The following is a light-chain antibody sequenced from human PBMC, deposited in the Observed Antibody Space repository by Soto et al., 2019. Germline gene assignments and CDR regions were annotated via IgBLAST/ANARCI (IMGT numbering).Light chain of an antibody. Sequence: DIVLTQSPLSLSVTPGEPASISCKSSQSLLHSNGYNYLDWYLQKPGQPPQCLIYLGSDRASGVPDRFSGGGSGTEFTLKISRVEAEDVGVYYCMQNLQTPLTFGGGTKVEIK. CDR1: QSLLHSNGYNY. V-gene: IGKV2-28*01. CDR3: MQNLQTPLT. J-gene: IGKJ4*01. CDR2: LGS.